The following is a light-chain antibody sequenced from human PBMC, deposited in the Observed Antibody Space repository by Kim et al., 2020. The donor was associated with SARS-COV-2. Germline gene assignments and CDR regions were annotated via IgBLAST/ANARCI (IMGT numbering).Light chain of an antibody. CDR3: QQYGSSPQT. CDR2: DTS. CDR1: RRIRSSY. J-gene: IGKJ1*01. Sequence: SPGERATLSCGASRRIRSSYLAWSQQVPGLAPRLLIYDTSTRATGIPDRFSGSGSGTDFTLTISRLEPEDFAVYYCQQYGSSPQTFGPGTKVDIK. V-gene: IGKV3D-20*01.